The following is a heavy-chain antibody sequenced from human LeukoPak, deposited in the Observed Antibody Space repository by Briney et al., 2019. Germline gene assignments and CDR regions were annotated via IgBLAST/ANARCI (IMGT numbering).Heavy chain of an antibody. V-gene: IGHV4-61*02. CDR3: ARGACTNGVCYPSPPAPYYFDY. J-gene: IGHJ4*02. D-gene: IGHD2-8*01. CDR2: IYTSGST. Sequence: ASETLSLTCTVSGGSISSGSYYWNWIRQPAGKGLEWIGRIYTSGSTNYNPSLKSRVTISVDTSKNQFSLKLSSVTAADTAVYYCARGACTNGVCYPSPPAPYYFDYWGQGTLVTVSS. CDR1: GGSISSGSYY.